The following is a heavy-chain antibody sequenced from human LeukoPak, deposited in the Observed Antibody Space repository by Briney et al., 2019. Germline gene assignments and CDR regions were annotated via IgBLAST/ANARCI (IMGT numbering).Heavy chain of an antibody. Sequence: GGSLRLSCAASGFTFSSFEMKWVRQAPGKGLEWVSYISSGGSTIYYADSVKGRFTISRDNSKNTLYLQMNSLRAEDTAVYYCARRWYFDLWGRGTLVTVSS. CDR1: GFTFSSFE. CDR3: ARRWYFDL. J-gene: IGHJ2*01. V-gene: IGHV3-48*03. CDR2: ISSGGSTI.